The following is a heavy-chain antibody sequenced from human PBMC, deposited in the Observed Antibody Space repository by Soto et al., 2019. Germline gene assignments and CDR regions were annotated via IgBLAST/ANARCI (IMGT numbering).Heavy chain of an antibody. CDR3: ARLTKYTSGWSTFDY. CDR2: IFYSGST. Sequence: QVQLQESGPGLLKPSETLSLTCSVSGVSINNYHWTWIRQPPRKGLGGMGWIFYSGSTNYSPTLASRVTISVDTSKNPFSLNLNSVTAADTAVYYCARLTKYTSGWSTFDYWGQGTLGTVSS. CDR1: GVSINNYH. J-gene: IGHJ4*02. D-gene: IGHD6-19*01. V-gene: IGHV4-59*01.